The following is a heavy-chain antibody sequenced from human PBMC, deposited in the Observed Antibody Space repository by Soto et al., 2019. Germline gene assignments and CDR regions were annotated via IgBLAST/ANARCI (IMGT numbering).Heavy chain of an antibody. CDR3: AKDPLMITFGGVKRPNWFDP. Sequence: WGSLRLSCAASGFTFSSYAMSWVRQAPGKGLEWVSAISGSGGSTYYADSVKGRFTISRDNSKNTLYLQMNSLRAEDTAVYYCAKDPLMITFGGVKRPNWFDPWGQGTLVTVSS. V-gene: IGHV3-23*01. D-gene: IGHD3-16*01. CDR2: ISGSGGST. J-gene: IGHJ5*02. CDR1: GFTFSSYA.